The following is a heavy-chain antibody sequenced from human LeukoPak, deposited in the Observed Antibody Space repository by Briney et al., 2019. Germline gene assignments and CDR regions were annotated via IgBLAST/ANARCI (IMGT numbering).Heavy chain of an antibody. CDR3: ARSLNYDFWSGYYDYYYYGMDV. CDR2: INPSGGST. D-gene: IGHD3-3*01. V-gene: IGHV1-46*01. J-gene: IGHJ6*02. CDR1: GYTFTSYY. Sequence: GASVKVSCKASGYTFTSYYMHWVRQAPGQGLEWMGIINPSGGSTSYAQKFQGRVTMTRDTSTSTVYMELSSLRSKDTAVYYCARSLNYDFWSGYYDYYYYGMDVWGQGTTVTVSS.